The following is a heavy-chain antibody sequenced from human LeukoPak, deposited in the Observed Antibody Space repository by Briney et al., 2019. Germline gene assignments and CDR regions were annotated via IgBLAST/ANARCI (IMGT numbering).Heavy chain of an antibody. CDR3: ARHYGP. V-gene: IGHV4-34*01. Sequence: SETLSLTCAVYGGSFSDYFWSWICQSPGKGLEWIGEINHNGSTNYNPSLKSRVTISVDTSKNQFSLKLNSVTAADTAVYYCARHYGPWGQGTLVTVSS. CDR1: GGSFSDYF. CDR2: INHNGST. D-gene: IGHD3-16*01. J-gene: IGHJ5*02.